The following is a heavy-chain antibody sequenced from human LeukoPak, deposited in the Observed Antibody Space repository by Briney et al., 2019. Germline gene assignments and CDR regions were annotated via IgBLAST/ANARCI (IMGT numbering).Heavy chain of an antibody. Sequence: GGSLRLSCAASGFTFSTYWMNWVRQAPGKGLEWVSAISGSGYSTYYADSVKGRFTISRDNSKDTLYLQMNSLRAENTALYFCAQWSRYFDYWGQGTLVTVSS. CDR1: GFTFSTYW. D-gene: IGHD1-26*01. CDR3: AQWSRYFDY. J-gene: IGHJ4*02. V-gene: IGHV3-23*01. CDR2: ISGSGYST.